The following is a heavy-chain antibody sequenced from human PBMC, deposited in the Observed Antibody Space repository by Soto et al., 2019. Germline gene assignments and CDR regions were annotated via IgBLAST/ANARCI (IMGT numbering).Heavy chain of an antibody. Sequence: PGESLKISCKGSGYSFTSYWIGWVRQMPGKGLEWMGIIYPGDPDTRYSPSFQGQVTISADKSISTAYLQWSSLKASDTAMYYCARHSYYDILTGYYRTYXYYGMDVWGQGTTVTVSS. V-gene: IGHV5-51*01. J-gene: IGHJ6*01. CDR3: ARHSYYDILTGYYRTYXYYGMDV. D-gene: IGHD3-9*01. CDR2: IYPGDPDT. CDR1: GYSFTSYW.